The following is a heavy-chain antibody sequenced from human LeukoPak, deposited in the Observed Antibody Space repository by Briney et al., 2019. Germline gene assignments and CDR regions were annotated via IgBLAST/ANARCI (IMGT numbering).Heavy chain of an antibody. V-gene: IGHV3-74*01. CDR1: GFTFSSYW. CDR2: INSDGSST. CDR3: AKATGSFSVYDY. D-gene: IGHD2-8*01. Sequence: GGSLRLSCAASGFTFSSYWMHWVRQAPGKGLVWVSRINSDGSSTSYADSVKGRFTISRDNAKNTLYVQMNSLRAEDTAVYYCAKATGSFSVYDYWGQGTLVTVSS. J-gene: IGHJ4*02.